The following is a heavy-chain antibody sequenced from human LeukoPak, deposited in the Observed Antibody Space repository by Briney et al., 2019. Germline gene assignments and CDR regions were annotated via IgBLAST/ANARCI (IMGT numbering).Heavy chain of an antibody. CDR2: ISAYNGNT. CDR1: GYTFTSYG. CDR3: ARRTIAAAGIKNYGMDV. V-gene: IGHV1-18*01. Sequence: HWASVKVSCKASGYTFTSYGISWVRQAPGQGLEWMGWISAYNGNTNYAQKLQGRVTMTTDTSTSTAYMELRSLRSDDTAVYYCARRTIAAAGIKNYGMDVWGQGTTVTVSS. D-gene: IGHD6-13*01. J-gene: IGHJ6*02.